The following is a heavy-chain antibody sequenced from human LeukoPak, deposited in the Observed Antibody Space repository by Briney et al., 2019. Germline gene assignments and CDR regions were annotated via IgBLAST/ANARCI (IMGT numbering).Heavy chain of an antibody. CDR1: GFTFSSYA. CDR2: ISYDGSNK. J-gene: IGHJ6*02. D-gene: IGHD3-10*01. Sequence: GGSLRLSRAASGFTFSSYAMHWVRQAPGKGLEWVAVISYDGSNKYYADSVKGRFTISRDNSKNTLYLQMNSLRAEDTAVYYCARDLRAGGYYYYGMDVWGQGTTVTVSS. CDR3: ARDLRAGGYYYYGMDV. V-gene: IGHV3-30-3*01.